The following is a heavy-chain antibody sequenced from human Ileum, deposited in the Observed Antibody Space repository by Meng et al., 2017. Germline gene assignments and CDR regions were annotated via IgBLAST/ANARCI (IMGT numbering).Heavy chain of an antibody. CDR1: GFSFSSYF. CDR3: ARPQGNGWFSDDS. J-gene: IGHJ4*02. V-gene: IGHV3-7*01. Sequence: GGSLRLSCAASGFSFSSYFMSWVRQAPGKGLEWVANIKEDGSQIYYVDSVKGRFTISRDNAKNSLYLQMNSLRVEDTAVYYCARPQGNGWFSDDSWGQGTLVTVSS. CDR2: IKEDGSQI. D-gene: IGHD6-19*01.